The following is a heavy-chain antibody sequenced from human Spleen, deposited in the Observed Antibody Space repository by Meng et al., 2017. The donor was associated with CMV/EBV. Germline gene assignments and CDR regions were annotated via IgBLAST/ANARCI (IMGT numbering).Heavy chain of an antibody. D-gene: IGHD3-10*01. CDR2: ISYDGSNK. J-gene: IGHJ4*02. CDR1: GFTFSSYA. Sequence: GGSLRLSCAASGFTFSSYAMHWVRQAPGKGLEWVAVISYDGSNKYYADSAKGRFTISRDNSKNTLYLQMSGLRAEDAAVYYCAKTSNWEYLLSHFDYWGQGTLVTVSS. CDR3: AKTSNWEYLLSHFDY. V-gene: IGHV3-30-3*02.